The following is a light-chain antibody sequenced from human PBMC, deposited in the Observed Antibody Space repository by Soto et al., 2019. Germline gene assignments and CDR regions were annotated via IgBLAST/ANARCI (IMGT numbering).Light chain of an antibody. CDR1: NNDVGGYKG. CDR3: FSYTRRDTYV. V-gene: IGLV2-18*02. Sequence: SVLTQAPSVAGSPGQSVTISCTGTNNDVGGYKGVSWYQQSPGTAPKLIIYEVSNRPPGVPGRFSGSKSGNTASLTISGLQAEDEADYYCFSYTRRDTYVFGPGTKVTVL. CDR2: EVS. J-gene: IGLJ1*01.